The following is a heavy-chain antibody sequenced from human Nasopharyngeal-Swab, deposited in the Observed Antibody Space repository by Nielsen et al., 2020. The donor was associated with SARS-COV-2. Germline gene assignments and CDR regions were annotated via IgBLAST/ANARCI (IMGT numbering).Heavy chain of an antibody. J-gene: IGHJ3*02. CDR2: FSYSVIT. D-gene: IGHD2-15*01. Sequence: WIRQPPGKGLEWIGDFSYSVITHYNASPKSRVTISVDTSKNQFSPKLSSVTAADTAVYYCARPYRYCSGGSCHSGGAFDIWGQGTMVTVSS. V-gene: IGHV4-39*01. CDR3: ARPYRYCSGGSCHSGGAFDI.